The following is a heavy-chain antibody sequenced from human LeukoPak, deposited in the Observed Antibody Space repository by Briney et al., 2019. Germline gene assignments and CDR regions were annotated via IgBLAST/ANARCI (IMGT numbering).Heavy chain of an antibody. CDR1: GFTFSSYA. V-gene: IGHV3-30-3*01. J-gene: IGHJ4*02. CDR3: ARDPDDYVWGSYRCSRRLDY. CDR2: ISYDGSNK. Sequence: GGSLRLSCAASGFTFSSYAMHWVRQAPGKGLEWVAVISYDGSNKYYADSVKGRFTISRDNSKNTLYLQMNSLGAEDTAVYYCARDPDDYVWGSYRCSRRLDYWGQGTLVTVSS. D-gene: IGHD3-16*02.